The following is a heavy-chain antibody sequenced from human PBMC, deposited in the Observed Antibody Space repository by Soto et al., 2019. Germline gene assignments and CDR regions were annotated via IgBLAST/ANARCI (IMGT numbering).Heavy chain of an antibody. J-gene: IGHJ3*02. CDR3: AKDLSSGWRGDAFDI. V-gene: IGHV3-9*01. CDR2: ISWNSGSI. D-gene: IGHD6-19*01. Sequence: GGSLRLSCAASGFTFDDYAMHWVRQAPGKGLEWVSGISWNSGSIGYADSVKGRFTISRDNAKNSLYLQMNSLRAEDTALYYCAKDLSSGWRGDAFDIWGQGTMVTVSS. CDR1: GFTFDDYA.